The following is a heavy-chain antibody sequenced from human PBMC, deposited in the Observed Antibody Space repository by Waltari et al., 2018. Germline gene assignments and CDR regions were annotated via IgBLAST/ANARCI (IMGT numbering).Heavy chain of an antibody. J-gene: IGHJ5*02. D-gene: IGHD2-21*01. CDR3: AAYPRGGEWRLDP. V-gene: IGHV4-4*02. Sequence: QLQPQESGPGLVKPSGTLSLTCAVSGFSITSTRWWNWVRQPTGTGLEWIGENYHHENTDYTPTIACRVTISLDKAENRVSQRLSSVADADTAIYFCAAYPRGGEWRLDPWGQGMLVTVSS. CDR1: GFSITSTRW. CDR2: NYHHENT.